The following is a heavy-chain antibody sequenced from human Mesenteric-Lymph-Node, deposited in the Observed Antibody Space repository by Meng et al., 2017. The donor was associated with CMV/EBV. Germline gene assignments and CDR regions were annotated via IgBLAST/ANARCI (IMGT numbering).Heavy chain of an antibody. CDR2: IHSGGSST. Sequence: SCAASGFTFSSYAMSWVRQAPGKGLEWVSVIHSGGSSTYYADSVKGRFTISRDNSKNTLFLQMNSLRAEDTAVYYCARATVTTLWDFDYWGQGTLVTVSS. J-gene: IGHJ4*02. D-gene: IGHD4-17*01. CDR1: GFTFSSYA. V-gene: IGHV3-23*03. CDR3: ARATVTTLWDFDY.